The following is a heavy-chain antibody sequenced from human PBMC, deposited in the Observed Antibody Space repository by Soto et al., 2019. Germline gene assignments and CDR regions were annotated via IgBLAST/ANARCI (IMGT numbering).Heavy chain of an antibody. J-gene: IGHJ6*02. CDR1: GFTFNNYA. D-gene: IGHD2-21*02. V-gene: IGHV3-23*01. CDR3: AKFMTHLRGYYSYGMDV. CDR2: ISGSGGST. Sequence: EVQLLESGGGLVQPGGSLRLSCAASGFTFNNYAMTWVRQPPGKGLEWVSTISGSGGSTHYADSVKGRFTISRDNSKNTLYLHMNILRADDTAVYYCAKFMTHLRGYYSYGMDVWGQGTTVTVSS.